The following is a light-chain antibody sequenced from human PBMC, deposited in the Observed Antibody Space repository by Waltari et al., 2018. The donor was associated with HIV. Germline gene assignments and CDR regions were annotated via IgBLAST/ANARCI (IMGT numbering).Light chain of an antibody. V-gene: IGLV3-21*02. CDR2: DGS. J-gene: IGLJ3*02. CDR1: NIGSKR. Sequence: SYVLTQPPSVSVAPGQTATITCGAHNIGSKRVHRYQQNAGQSPVLVVYDGSVRPSGTPERISGSKFGNTATLTISGVEAGDEADYYCHVWDSDTKHVLFGGGTKLTVL. CDR3: HVWDSDTKHVL.